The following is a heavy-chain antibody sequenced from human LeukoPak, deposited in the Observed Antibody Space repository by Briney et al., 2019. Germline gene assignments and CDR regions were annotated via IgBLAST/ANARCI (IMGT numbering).Heavy chain of an antibody. CDR1: GFSFSSHY. J-gene: IGHJ4*02. V-gene: IGHV3-21*01. D-gene: IGHD1-26*01. CDR2: ISSSGGYI. Sequence: NPGGSLRLSCAASGFSFSSHYMNWVGQAPGKGLDWVSSISSSGGYIYSADSVKGRFTISRDSAKNSVYLHMNSLRAEDTAVYYCARTYNGSSHFDYWGQGTLVTVSS. CDR3: ARTYNGSSHFDY.